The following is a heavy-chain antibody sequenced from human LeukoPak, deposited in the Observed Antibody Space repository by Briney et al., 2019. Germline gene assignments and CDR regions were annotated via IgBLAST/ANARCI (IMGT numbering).Heavy chain of an antibody. V-gene: IGHV4-34*01. D-gene: IGHD5-12*01. CDR2: INHSGST. CDR3: ARDGVVATITDDYYYGMDV. J-gene: IGHJ6*02. Sequence: SETLSLTCAVYGGSFSGYHWSWIRQPPGKGLEWIGEINHSGSTNYNPSLKSRVTISVDTSKNQFSLKLSSVTAADTAVYYCARDGVVATITDDYYYGMDVWGQGTTVTVSS. CDR1: GGSFSGYH.